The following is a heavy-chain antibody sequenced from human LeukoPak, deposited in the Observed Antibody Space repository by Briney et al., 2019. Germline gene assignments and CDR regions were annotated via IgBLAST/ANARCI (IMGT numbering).Heavy chain of an antibody. CDR1: GGSISSYY. J-gene: IGHJ3*02. CDR2: IYYSGST. D-gene: IGHD3-3*01. Sequence: SETLSLTCTVSGGSISSYYWSWIRQPPGKGLEWIGYIYYSGSTNYNPSLKSRVTISVDTSKNQFSLKLSSVTAADTAVYYCARETYYDFWSGYSDAFDIWGQGTMVTVSS. CDR3: ARETYYDFWSGYSDAFDI. V-gene: IGHV4-59*01.